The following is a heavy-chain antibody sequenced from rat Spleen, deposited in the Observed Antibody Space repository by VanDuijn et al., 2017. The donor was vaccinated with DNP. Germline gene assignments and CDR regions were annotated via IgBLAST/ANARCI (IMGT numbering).Heavy chain of an antibody. CDR1: GYIFTSYY. J-gene: IGHJ2*01. V-gene: IGHV1-43*01. Sequence: QVQLQQSGAELAKPGSSVKISCKASGYIFTSYYIGWIKQTTGQGLEYFGYINTGSGGTDFNEKFKGKATLTVDKSSSTVFMQLSSLTPDDSAVYYCARCPLYYYSGYYFDYWGQGVMVTVSS. CDR2: INTGSGGT. CDR3: ARCPLYYYSGYYFDY. D-gene: IGHD1-1*01.